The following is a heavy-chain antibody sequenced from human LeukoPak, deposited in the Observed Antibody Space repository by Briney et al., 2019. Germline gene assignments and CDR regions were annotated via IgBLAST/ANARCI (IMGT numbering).Heavy chain of an antibody. CDR3: ARRISDAFDI. J-gene: IGHJ3*02. CDR2: ISPSDSDS. D-gene: IGHD3-10*01. V-gene: IGHV5-51*01. Sequence: PQESLKISCEASGYSFTSYWIGWVRQMPGKGLEWMGIISPSDSDSTYSPSFQGQVTISVDKSISTAYLQWNILKASDTAMYYCARRISDAFDIWGQGTMVTVSS. CDR1: GYSFTSYW.